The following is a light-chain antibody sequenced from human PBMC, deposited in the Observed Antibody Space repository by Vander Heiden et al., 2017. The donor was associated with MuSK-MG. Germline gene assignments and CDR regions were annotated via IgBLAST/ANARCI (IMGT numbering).Light chain of an antibody. CDR1: RSVLYSSNNKNY. CDR3: QQYYSTPPWT. V-gene: IGKV4-1*01. J-gene: IGKJ1*01. CDR2: WAS. Sequence: DIVMTQSPDSLAVSLGERATINCKSSRSVLYSSNNKNYLAWYQQKPGQPPKLLIYWASTLESGVPDRFSGSGSGTDFTLTISSLQAEDVAVYYCQQYYSTPPWTFGQGTKVEIK.